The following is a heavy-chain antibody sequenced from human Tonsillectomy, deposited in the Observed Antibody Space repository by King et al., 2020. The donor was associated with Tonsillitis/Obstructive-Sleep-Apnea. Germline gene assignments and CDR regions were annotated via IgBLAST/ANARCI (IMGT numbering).Heavy chain of an antibody. J-gene: IGHJ3*02. CDR2: ITSSSDTR. D-gene: IGHD2-2*02. V-gene: IGHV3-48*02. CDR1: GFTFSSYS. CDR3: ARAVTHCSSTSCYIGAFDI. Sequence: VQLVESGGGLVQPGGSLRLSCAASGFTFSSYSMNWVRQAPGKGLEWVSYITSSSDTRYYADSVKGRFTISRDNAKNSVFLQMNSLRDEDTAVYYCARAVTHCSSTSCYIGAFDIWGQGTMVTVSS.